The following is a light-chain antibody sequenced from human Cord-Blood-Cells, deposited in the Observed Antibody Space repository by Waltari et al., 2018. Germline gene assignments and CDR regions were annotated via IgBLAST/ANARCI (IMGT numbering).Light chain of an antibody. CDR3: CSYAGSSWV. CDR2: DVS. J-gene: IGLJ3*02. CDR1: SSDVGGYNF. Sequence: QSALTQPRSVSGSPGQSVTISCTGTSSDVGGYNFVSWYQQHPGNAPKLMIYDVSMRPAGVPERFSGSKSGNTASLTISGRQAEDEADYYCCSYAGSSWVFGVGTKLTVL. V-gene: IGLV2-11*01.